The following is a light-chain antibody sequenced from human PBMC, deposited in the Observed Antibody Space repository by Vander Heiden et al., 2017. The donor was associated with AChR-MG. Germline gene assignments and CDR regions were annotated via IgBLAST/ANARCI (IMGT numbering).Light chain of an antibody. CDR3: CSYTNSSTRHWV. V-gene: IGLV2-14*01. J-gene: IGLJ3*02. Sequence: QSALTQPASVPGSLGKSSTITCTGTSSDVGGYNYVSWYEQHPGKAPTLRILYGSNRPSGVANRFSCANSGNTASTTTSGLHAEDEAEYYCCSYTNSSTRHWVFGGGTKLTVL. CDR2: YGS. CDR1: SSDVGGYNY.